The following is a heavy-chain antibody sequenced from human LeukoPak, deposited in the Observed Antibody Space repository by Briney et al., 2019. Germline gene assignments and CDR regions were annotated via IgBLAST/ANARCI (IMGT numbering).Heavy chain of an antibody. CDR1: SGSISTSNYY. D-gene: IGHD3-22*01. CDR3: AGFADYYDSSGYEDY. Sequence: SETLSLTCTVSSGSISTSNYYWGWVRQPPGKALEWIGNIFYSGSTYYSPSLKSRVTISLDTSRNQFSLKLSSVTAADTAVYYCAGFADYYDSSGYEDYWGQGTLVTVSS. CDR2: IFYSGST. J-gene: IGHJ4*02. V-gene: IGHV4-39*01.